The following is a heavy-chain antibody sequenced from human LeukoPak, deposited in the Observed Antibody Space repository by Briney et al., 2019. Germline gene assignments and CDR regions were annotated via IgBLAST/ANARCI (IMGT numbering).Heavy chain of an antibody. CDR1: GGSFSSYT. CDR2: IIPVFDAT. CDR3: ARPERTGFTYGLTF. V-gene: IGHV1-69*13. J-gene: IGHJ4*02. Sequence: SVKVSCKASGGSFSSYTISWVRRAPGQGLEWMGGIIPVFDATTYSQKFQGRVSITADESTSTAYMELSSLRSDDTAVYYCARPERTGFTYGLTFWGQGTVVTVSS. D-gene: IGHD5-18*01.